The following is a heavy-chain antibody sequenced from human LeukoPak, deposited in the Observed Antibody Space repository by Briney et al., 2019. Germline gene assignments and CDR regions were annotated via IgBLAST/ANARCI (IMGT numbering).Heavy chain of an antibody. CDR2: IGTAGDT. D-gene: IGHD3-16*01. CDR1: GFTSSSYD. V-gene: IGHV3-13*01. Sequence: GGSLRLSCAASGFTSSSYDIHWVRQATGKGLEWVSAIGTAGDTYYPGSVKGRFTISRENAKNSLYLQMNSLRAGDTAVYYCARGGDYHQYDYWGQGTLVTVSS. J-gene: IGHJ4*02. CDR3: ARGGDYHQYDY.